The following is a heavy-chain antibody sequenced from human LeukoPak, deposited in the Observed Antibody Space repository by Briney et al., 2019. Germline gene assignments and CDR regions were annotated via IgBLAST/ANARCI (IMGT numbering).Heavy chain of an antibody. V-gene: IGHV3-23*01. CDR2: ISGSGGST. D-gene: IGHD3-10*01. Sequence: GGSLRLSCAASGFTFSSYGMSWVRPAPGKGLEWVSAISGSGGSTYYADSVKGRFTISRDNSKNTLYLQMNSLRAEDTAVYYCAKRGPGSPQSGKYYFDYWGQGTLVTVSS. J-gene: IGHJ4*02. CDR3: AKRGPGSPQSGKYYFDY. CDR1: GFTFSSYG.